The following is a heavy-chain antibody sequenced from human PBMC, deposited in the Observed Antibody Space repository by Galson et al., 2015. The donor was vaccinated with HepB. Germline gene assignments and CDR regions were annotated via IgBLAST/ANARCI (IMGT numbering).Heavy chain of an antibody. CDR1: GYSFTSYG. Sequence: SVKVSCKASGYSFTSYGISWVRQAPGQGLEWMGRISVDNGSANYAQKFQGRVTMTTDTSTSTAYMELSSLRSEDTAVYYCARDSPDRDYGVDLKHPRAYYYYGMDVWGQGTTVTVSS. CDR3: ARDSPDRDYGVDLKHPRAYYYYGMDV. J-gene: IGHJ6*02. D-gene: IGHD4-17*01. CDR2: ISVDNGSA. V-gene: IGHV1-18*01.